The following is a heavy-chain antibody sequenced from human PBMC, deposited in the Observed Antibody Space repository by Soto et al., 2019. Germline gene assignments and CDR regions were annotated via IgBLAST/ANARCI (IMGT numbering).Heavy chain of an antibody. J-gene: IGHJ4*02. CDR3: AADGYDFWSGYYDWSY. CDR1: GFTFTSSA. CDR2: IVVGSGNT. V-gene: IGHV1-58*01. Sequence: SVKVSCKASGFTFTSSAVQWVRQARGQRLEWIGWIVVGSGNTNYARKFQERVTITRDMSTSTAYMELSSLRSEDTAVYYCAADGYDFWSGYYDWSYWGQGTLVTVS. D-gene: IGHD3-3*01.